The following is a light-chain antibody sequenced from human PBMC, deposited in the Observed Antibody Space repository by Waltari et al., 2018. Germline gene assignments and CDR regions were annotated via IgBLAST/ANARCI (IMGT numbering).Light chain of an antibody. CDR3: QQYDNWPLT. Sequence: ETVMTQSPATLSVYPGERATLSCRASQRIKNNLAWYQQKGGQAPRLLLFDASPRATGISARFSGSGYGTEFTLTISSLQSEDFAVYYCQQYDNWPLTFGQGTRLDIK. CDR2: DAS. CDR1: QRIKNN. V-gene: IGKV3-15*01. J-gene: IGKJ5*01.